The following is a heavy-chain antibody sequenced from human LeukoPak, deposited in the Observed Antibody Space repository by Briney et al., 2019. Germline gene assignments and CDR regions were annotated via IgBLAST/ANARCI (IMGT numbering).Heavy chain of an antibody. CDR2: IYYSGST. J-gene: IGHJ4*02. CDR3: ARTRYYYNSRSYGAPYYFDY. D-gene: IGHD3-10*01. V-gene: IGHV4-39*01. CDR1: GGSIRNTNYY. Sequence: SETLSLTCTVSGGSIRNTNYYWGWIRQPPGKGLKWIGSIYYSGSTYYNPSLKSRVTISVDTSKNQFSLKLSSVTAADTAVYYCARTRYYYNSRSYGAPYYFDYWGQGTLVTVSS.